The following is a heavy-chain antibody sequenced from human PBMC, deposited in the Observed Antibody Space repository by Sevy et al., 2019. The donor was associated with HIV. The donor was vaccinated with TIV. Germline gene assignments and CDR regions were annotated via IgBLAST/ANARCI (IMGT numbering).Heavy chain of an antibody. CDR1: GFTFSSFE. D-gene: IGHD1-1*01. CDR3: AKRGGQYDLGMDV. V-gene: IGHV3-48*03. CDR2: ISTSGSNR. J-gene: IGHJ6*02. Sequence: GGSLRLSCVASGFTFSSFEMNWVRQAPGKGLEWVSSISTSGSNRDYEESLKDRITISRDNDKKSLYLQMNSLRAEDTAIYFCAKRGGQYDLGMDVWGQGTTVTVSS.